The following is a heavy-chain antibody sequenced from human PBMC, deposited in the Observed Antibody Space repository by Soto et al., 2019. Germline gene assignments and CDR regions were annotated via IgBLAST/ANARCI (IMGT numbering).Heavy chain of an antibody. Sequence: QVQLVQSGAEMQQPGASVMVSCKASGGTFSKYAFSWVRQAPGQGLEWLGGTIPMFGTPNYAQKFQGRVAISADESTATVYMELSSLRSEDTAVYFCARPLRDRNYYSGMDVWGQGTTVTVSS. CDR2: TIPMFGTP. CDR3: ARPLRDRNYYSGMDV. J-gene: IGHJ6*02. CDR1: GGTFSKYA. D-gene: IGHD3-22*01. V-gene: IGHV1-69*01.